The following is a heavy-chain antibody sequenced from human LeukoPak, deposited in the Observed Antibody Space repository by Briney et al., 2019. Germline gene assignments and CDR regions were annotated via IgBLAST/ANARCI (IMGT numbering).Heavy chain of an antibody. CDR3: ARGGTRQGGFDY. D-gene: IGHD2-15*01. CDR1: GGSISSSNW. V-gene: IGHV4-4*02. CDR2: IYHSGST. J-gene: IGHJ4*02. Sequence: SETLSLTCAVSGGSISSSNWWRWVRQPPGKGLERIGEIYHSGSTNYNPSLKSRVTISVDKPKNQFSLKLSSVTAADTAVYYCARGGTRQGGFDYWGQGTLVTVSS.